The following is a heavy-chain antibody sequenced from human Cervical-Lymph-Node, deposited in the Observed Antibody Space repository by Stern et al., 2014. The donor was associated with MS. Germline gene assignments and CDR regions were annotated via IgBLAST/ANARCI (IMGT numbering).Heavy chain of an antibody. J-gene: IGHJ4*02. CDR2: AWYDGSTA. Sequence: DQLVESGGGVVQPGTSLRLSCAASGFTFNNYGMHWVRQAPGKGLEWVALAWYDGSTAYYTNSVKGRFTISRDNSKNTLSLQMNSLTAEDTAVYYCARGHIPYAYNYLFDYWGQGTLVTVSS. V-gene: IGHV3-33*01. D-gene: IGHD5-24*01. CDR3: ARGHIPYAYNYLFDY. CDR1: GFTFNNYG.